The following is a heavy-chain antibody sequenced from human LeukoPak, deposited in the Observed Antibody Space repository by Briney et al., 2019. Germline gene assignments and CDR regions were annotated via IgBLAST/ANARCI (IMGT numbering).Heavy chain of an antibody. CDR3: AKDRGSSTSCYGCEHELWFDP. CDR2: ISGSGGST. V-gene: IGHV3-23*01. D-gene: IGHD2-2*01. Sequence: PGGSLRLSCAASGFTFSSYAMSWVRQAPGKGLEWVSAISGSGGSTYYADSVKGRFTISRDNSKNTLYLQMNSLRAEDTAVYYCAKDRGSSTSCYGCEHELWFDPWGQGTLVTVSS. CDR1: GFTFSSYA. J-gene: IGHJ5*02.